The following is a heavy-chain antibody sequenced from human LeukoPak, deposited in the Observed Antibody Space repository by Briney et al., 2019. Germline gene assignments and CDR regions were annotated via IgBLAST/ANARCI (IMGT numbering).Heavy chain of an antibody. CDR3: ARDRLLLRLDY. V-gene: IGHV4-34*01. Sequence: SETLSLTCTVSGGSISSYYWSWIRQPPGKGLEWIGEINHSGSTNYNPSLKSRVTISVDTSKNQFSLKLSSVTAADTAVYYCARDRLLLRLDYWGQGTLVTVSS. CDR2: INHSGST. CDR1: GGSISSYY. J-gene: IGHJ4*02. D-gene: IGHD3-22*01.